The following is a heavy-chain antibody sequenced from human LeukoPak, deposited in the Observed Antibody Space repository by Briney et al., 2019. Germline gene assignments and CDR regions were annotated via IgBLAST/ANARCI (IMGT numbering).Heavy chain of an antibody. J-gene: IGHJ6*03. CDR1: GFTFSDYH. D-gene: IGHD2-15*01. Sequence: GGSLRLSCAASGFTFSDYHMSWIRQAPGKGLEWVSYISATNTDIHYTDSVKGRFTISRDKAKNSLYLQMNSLSAEDTAVYYCARGRCSGGGCYFYYMDVWGKGTTVAISS. CDR3: ARGRCSGGGCYFYYMDV. V-gene: IGHV3-11*01. CDR2: ISATNTDI.